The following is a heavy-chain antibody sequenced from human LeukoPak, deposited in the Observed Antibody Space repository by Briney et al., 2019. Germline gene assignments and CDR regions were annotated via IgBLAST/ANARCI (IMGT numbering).Heavy chain of an antibody. CDR1: GFTFSRYA. V-gene: IGHV3-23*01. Sequence: PGGSLRLSCAASGFTFSRYAMSWVRQAPGKGLEWVSAISGSGGSTYYADSVKGRFTISRDSSKNTLYLQMNSLRAEDTAVYYCTKGLYSYGSGGYYPDYWGQGTLVTVSS. CDR3: TKGLYSYGSGGYYPDY. D-gene: IGHD3-10*01. CDR2: ISGSGGST. J-gene: IGHJ4*02.